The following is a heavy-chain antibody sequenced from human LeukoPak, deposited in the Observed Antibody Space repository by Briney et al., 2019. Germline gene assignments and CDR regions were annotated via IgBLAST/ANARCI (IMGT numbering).Heavy chain of an antibody. V-gene: IGHV3-21*06. Sequence: GGSLRLSCAASGFTFSSYSINWVRQAPGKGLEWVSSISSSSNHTYYADSVKGRFTISRDNAKNSLYLQMNSLRAEDTAVYYCARESSGYDSWGQGTLVTVSS. CDR2: ISSSSNHT. CDR1: GFTFSSYS. D-gene: IGHD3-22*01. CDR3: ARESSGYDS. J-gene: IGHJ4*02.